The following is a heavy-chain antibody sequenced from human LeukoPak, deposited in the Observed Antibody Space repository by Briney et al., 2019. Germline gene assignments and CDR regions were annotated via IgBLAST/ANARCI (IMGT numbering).Heavy chain of an antibody. Sequence: GGSLRLSCAASGFTFSDYYMSWIRQAPGKWLEWVSYISSSGSTIYYADSVKGRFTISRDYSKNTLYLQMNSLRTEETAVYYCAKGPAMVRGTFDPWGQGTLVTVSS. CDR3: AKGPAMVRGTFDP. D-gene: IGHD3-10*01. CDR2: ISSSGSTI. V-gene: IGHV3-11*01. J-gene: IGHJ5*02. CDR1: GFTFSDYY.